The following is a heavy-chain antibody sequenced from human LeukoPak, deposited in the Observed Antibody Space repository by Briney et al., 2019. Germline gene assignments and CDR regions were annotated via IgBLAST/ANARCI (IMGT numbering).Heavy chain of an antibody. D-gene: IGHD4-17*01. Sequence: AAAKVSCEASRYTFTSYGISWVRQAPGQGPECVGWISAYNGNTNYAQKLQGRVTMTTDTSTSTAYMELRSLRSDDTAVYYCAREDNGDYGSSYYYGMDVWGQGTTVTVSS. CDR3: AREDNGDYGSSYYYGMDV. V-gene: IGHV1-18*01. CDR2: ISAYNGNT. CDR1: RYTFTSYG. J-gene: IGHJ6*02.